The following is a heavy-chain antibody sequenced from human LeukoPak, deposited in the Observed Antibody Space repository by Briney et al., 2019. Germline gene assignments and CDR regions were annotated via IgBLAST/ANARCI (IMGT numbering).Heavy chain of an antibody. D-gene: IGHD1-26*01. CDR1: GFTFSSG. V-gene: IGHV3-30*18. Sequence: GTSLRLSCAASGFTFSSGMHWVRQAPGKGLEWVAVISYDGNHKYYGDSVKGRFTILRDNSRNTLYLQMDSLKTEDTAVYYCAKGELHFNTCSFDYWGQGTLVTVSS. CDR2: ISYDGNHK. J-gene: IGHJ4*02. CDR3: AKGELHFNTCSFDY.